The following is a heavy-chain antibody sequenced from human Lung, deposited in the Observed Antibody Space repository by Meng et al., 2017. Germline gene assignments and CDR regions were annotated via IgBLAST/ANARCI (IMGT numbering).Heavy chain of an antibody. Sequence: QVTLMHSGAEVKKPGAPVKVSCKASGYTFTTYGISWVRQAPGQGLEWMEWISPYNGYTSSIQKFQGRVTMTTDTSTSTAYMELMSLGSDDTAVYYCAILSHCTGGTCYPYDYWGQGTLVTVSS. CDR3: AILSHCTGGTCYPYDY. V-gene: IGHV1-18*01. J-gene: IGHJ4*02. D-gene: IGHD2-15*01. CDR1: GYTFTTYG. CDR2: ISPYNGYT.